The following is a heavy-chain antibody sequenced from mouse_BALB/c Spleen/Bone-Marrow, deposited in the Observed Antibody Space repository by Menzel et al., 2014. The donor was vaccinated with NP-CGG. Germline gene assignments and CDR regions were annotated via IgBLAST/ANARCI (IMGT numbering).Heavy chain of an antibody. Sequence: VKLVESGAELARPGASVRMSCKASGYSFSSYTVHWLKQRPGQGLEWIAYIVPSSAYSYYNQKFKDKATLTADKSSSTAYKQLSSLPSEDSAVYYCAREGAYGGWSGHFDYWGPGTPLTGSS. CDR3: AREGAYGGWSGHFDY. CDR2: IVPSSAYS. V-gene: IGHV1-4*01. CDR1: GYSFSSYT. D-gene: IGHD1-1*02. J-gene: IGHJ2*01.